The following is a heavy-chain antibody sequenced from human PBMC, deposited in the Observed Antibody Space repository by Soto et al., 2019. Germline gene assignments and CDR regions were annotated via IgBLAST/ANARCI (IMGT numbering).Heavy chain of an antibody. CDR1: GYTFTSYD. Sequence: QVQLVQSGAEVKKPGASVKVSCKASGYTFTSYDINWVRQATGQGLEWMGWMNPNSGNTGYAQKFQGRVTMTRNTARRTAYMESSTKKSAATAVYDGVIKMRPRGIDVWGQGTRVTVS. CDR3: VIKMRPRGIDV. CDR2: MNPNSGNT. D-gene: IGHD3-3*01. V-gene: IGHV1-8*01. J-gene: IGHJ6*02.